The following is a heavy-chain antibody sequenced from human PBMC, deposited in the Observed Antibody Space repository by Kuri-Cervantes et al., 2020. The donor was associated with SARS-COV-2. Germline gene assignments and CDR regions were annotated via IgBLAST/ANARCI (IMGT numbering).Heavy chain of an antibody. CDR2: ISSSSSQR. CDR1: GFTFSTYS. Sequence: GGSLRLSCAASGFTFSTYSMTWVRQAPGKGLEWVSSISSSSSQRYYVDSVKGRFTISRDNAKNSLYLQMNSLRAEDTAVYYCATGVNHGGLTIFGVVIPPFDYWGQGTLVTVSS. D-gene: IGHD3-3*01. V-gene: IGHV3-21*01. J-gene: IGHJ4*02. CDR3: ATGVNHGGLTIFGVVIPPFDY.